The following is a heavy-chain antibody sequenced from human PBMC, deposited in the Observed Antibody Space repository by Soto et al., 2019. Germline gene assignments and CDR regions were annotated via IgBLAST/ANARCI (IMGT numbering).Heavy chain of an antibody. CDR3: ATANAGAFNI. J-gene: IGHJ3*02. CDR1: GGSVTSGTYY. Sequence: KPSETLSLTCTGSGGSVTSGTYYWSWIRQPPGKGLEYIGYIYYSGSTNYNPSLNGRVTISVDTPKNQFSLKLSSATAADTALYYCATANAGAFNIWGQGTMVTVSS. V-gene: IGHV4-61*01. CDR2: IYYSGST.